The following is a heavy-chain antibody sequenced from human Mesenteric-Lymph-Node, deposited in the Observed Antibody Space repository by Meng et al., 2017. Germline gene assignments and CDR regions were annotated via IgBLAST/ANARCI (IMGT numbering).Heavy chain of an antibody. CDR1: GGHTSSSNW. J-gene: IGHJ4*02. Sequence: GQSQGWGPDLVTPSKTLSLAVACSGGHTSSSNWWSWSRQPPGKGLGWIGEIYHSGSTNYNPSLKSRVTISVDKSKNQFSLKLSSVTAADTAVYYCARVGETAFDCWGQGTLVTVSS. V-gene: IGHV4-4*02. CDR2: IYHSGST. D-gene: IGHD2-21*01. CDR3: ARVGETAFDC.